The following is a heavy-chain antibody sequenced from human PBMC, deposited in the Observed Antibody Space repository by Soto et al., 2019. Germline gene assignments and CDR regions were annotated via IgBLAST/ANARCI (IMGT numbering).Heavy chain of an antibody. D-gene: IGHD5-12*01. Sequence: GGSLRLSCTASGFTFGDYAMSWFRQAPGKGLEWVGFIRSKAYGGTTEYAASVKGRFTISRDDSKSIAYLQMNSLKTEDTAVYYCTRYLFHYPVDYGMDVWGQGTTVTVSS. J-gene: IGHJ6*02. CDR1: GFTFGDYA. V-gene: IGHV3-49*03. CDR3: TRYLFHYPVDYGMDV. CDR2: IRSKAYGGTT.